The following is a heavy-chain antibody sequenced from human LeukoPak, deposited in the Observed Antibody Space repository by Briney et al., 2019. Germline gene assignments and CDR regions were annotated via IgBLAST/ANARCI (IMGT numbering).Heavy chain of an antibody. D-gene: IGHD2-2*01. V-gene: IGHV2-5*01. Sequence: GPTLVNPTQTLTLTCTFSGFALSTSGVGVGWIRQPPGKALEWLALIYWNDDKSYSPALKSRLTITEDTSKNQVVLTMTTMDPVDTATYFCAHSSPTSCSGTSCLNWFDPWGQGTLVTVSS. CDR2: IYWNDDK. CDR1: GFALSTSGVG. J-gene: IGHJ5*02. CDR3: AHSSPTSCSGTSCLNWFDP.